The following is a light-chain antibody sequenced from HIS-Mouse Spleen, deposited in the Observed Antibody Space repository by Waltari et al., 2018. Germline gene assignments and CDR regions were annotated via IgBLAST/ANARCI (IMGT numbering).Light chain of an antibody. Sequence: QSALTQPASVSGSPGQSITISCTGTSSDVGGYNSVSWYQQHPGKAPKLMIYDVSNRTSGVSNRFSGSKSGNTASLTISGLQAEDEADYYCSSYTSSSTWVFGGGTKLTVL. CDR2: DVS. CDR3: SSYTSSSTWV. V-gene: IGLV2-14*03. CDR1: SSDVGGYNS. J-gene: IGLJ3*02.